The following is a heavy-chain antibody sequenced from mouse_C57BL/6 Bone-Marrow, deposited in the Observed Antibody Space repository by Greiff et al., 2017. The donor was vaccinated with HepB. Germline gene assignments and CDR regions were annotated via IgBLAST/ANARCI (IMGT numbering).Heavy chain of an antibody. CDR2: ISYDGSN. J-gene: IGHJ3*01. Sequence: DVQLVESGPGLVKPSQSLSLTCSVTGYSITSGYYWNWIRQFPGNKLEWMGYISYDGSNNYNPSLKNRISITRDTSKNQFFLKLNSVTTEDTATYYCARDPPYYDYLFAYWGQGTLVTVSA. V-gene: IGHV3-6*01. CDR3: ARDPPYYDYLFAY. D-gene: IGHD2-4*01. CDR1: GYSITSGYY.